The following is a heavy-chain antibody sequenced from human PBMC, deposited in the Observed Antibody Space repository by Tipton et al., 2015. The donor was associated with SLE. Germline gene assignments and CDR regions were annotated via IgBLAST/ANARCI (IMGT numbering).Heavy chain of an antibody. CDR1: GFTFSSYS. CDR3: ATDFDSSGYYYKRAFFDN. Sequence: SLRLSCAASGFTFSSYSMNWVRQAPGKGLEWVSAISGSGGSTYYADSVKGRFTISRDNSKNTLNLQMNSLRAEDTALYYCATDFDSSGYYYKRAFFDNWGQGTLVTVSS. V-gene: IGHV3-23*01. J-gene: IGHJ4*02. CDR2: ISGSGGST. D-gene: IGHD3-22*01.